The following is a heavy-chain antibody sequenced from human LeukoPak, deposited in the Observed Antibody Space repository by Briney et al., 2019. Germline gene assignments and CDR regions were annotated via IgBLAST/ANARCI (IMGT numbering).Heavy chain of an antibody. Sequence: PGGSLRLYCAASGFTFSSYWMSLVRQAPGKGLEWVANIKQDGSEKYYVDSVKGRFTISRDNAKNSLYLQMNSLRAEDTAVYYCARYSLGQIWYYYMDVWGKGTTVTVSS. CDR3: ARYSLGQIWYYYMDV. J-gene: IGHJ6*03. D-gene: IGHD2-15*01. CDR2: IKQDGSEK. V-gene: IGHV3-7*01. CDR1: GFTFSSYW.